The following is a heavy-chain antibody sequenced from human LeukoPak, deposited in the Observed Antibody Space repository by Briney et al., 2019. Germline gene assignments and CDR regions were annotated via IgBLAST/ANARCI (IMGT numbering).Heavy chain of an antibody. D-gene: IGHD3-22*01. V-gene: IGHV1-18*01. CDR2: ISAYNGNT. Sequence: GASVKVSCKASGYTFTSYGISWVRQAPGQGLEWMGWISAYNGNTNYAQKLQGRVTMTTDTSTSTAYMELRSLRSDDTAVYYYARDYYDSSGYYLSFDYWGQGTLVTVSS. J-gene: IGHJ4*02. CDR3: ARDYYDSSGYYLSFDY. CDR1: GYTFTSYG.